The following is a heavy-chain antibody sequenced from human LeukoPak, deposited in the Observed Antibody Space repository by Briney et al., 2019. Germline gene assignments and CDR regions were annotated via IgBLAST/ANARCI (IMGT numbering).Heavy chain of an antibody. Sequence: GGSLRLSCAASGFTFSSYAMHWVRQAPGKGLEWVAVILYDGSNKYYVDSVKGRFTISRDNSKNTLYLQMNSLRAEDTAVYYCARGRRSMVRGVITPLDYWGQGTLVTVSS. V-gene: IGHV3-30-3*01. D-gene: IGHD3-10*01. CDR1: GFTFSSYA. J-gene: IGHJ4*02. CDR3: ARGRRSMVRGVITPLDY. CDR2: ILYDGSNK.